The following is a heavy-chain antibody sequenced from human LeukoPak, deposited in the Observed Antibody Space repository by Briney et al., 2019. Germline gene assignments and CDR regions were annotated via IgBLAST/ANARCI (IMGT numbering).Heavy chain of an antibody. Sequence: SETLSLTCTVSGGSISSYYWSWIRQPPGKGLEWIGYIYYSGSTNYNPSLKSRVTISVDTSKNQFSLKLSSVTAADTAVYYCAKQQLVGGGWFDPWGQGTQVTVSS. CDR1: GGSISSYY. CDR3: AKQQLVGGGWFDP. CDR2: IYYSGST. D-gene: IGHD6-13*01. J-gene: IGHJ5*02. V-gene: IGHV4-59*01.